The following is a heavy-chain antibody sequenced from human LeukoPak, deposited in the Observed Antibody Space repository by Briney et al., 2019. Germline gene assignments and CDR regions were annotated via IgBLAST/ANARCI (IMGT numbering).Heavy chain of an antibody. CDR2: IKSKTDGGTT. J-gene: IGHJ4*02. Sequence: GGSLRLSCAASGFTFSSYAMSWVRQAPGKGLEWVGRIKSKTDGGTTDYAAPVKGRFTISRDDSKNTLYLQMNSLKTEDTAVYYCTTDVDYGDLDYWGQGTLVTVSS. CDR3: TTDVDYGDLDY. CDR1: GFTFSSYA. V-gene: IGHV3-15*01. D-gene: IGHD4-17*01.